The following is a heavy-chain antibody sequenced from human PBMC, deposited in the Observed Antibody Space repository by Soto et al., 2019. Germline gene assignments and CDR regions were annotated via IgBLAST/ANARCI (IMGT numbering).Heavy chain of an antibody. Sequence: QVQLVQSGAEVKKPGASAKVSCKASGYTFNNYGISWMRQVPGQGLEWMGWISAYNGTTNYAQKFQGRVIMTTDASTNTAHMELRNLKSADTAVYYCARASGGGVGTTSYWGQGTLVTVSS. D-gene: IGHD1-26*01. CDR3: ARASGGGVGTTSY. V-gene: IGHV1-18*01. CDR2: ISAYNGTT. CDR1: GYTFNNYG. J-gene: IGHJ4*02.